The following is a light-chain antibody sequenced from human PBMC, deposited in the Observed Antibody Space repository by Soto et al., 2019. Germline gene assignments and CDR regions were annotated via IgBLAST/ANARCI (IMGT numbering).Light chain of an antibody. CDR1: QGISNY. CDR2: DAS. Sequence: LTQSPSSLSASVGDRVTIACRASQGISNYLAWYQQKPGQAPRLLIYDASSRATGIPDRFSGGGSGTDFTLTISRLEPEDFAVYYCQQFSSYPLTFGGGTKVDI. V-gene: IGKV3-20*01. CDR3: QQFSSYPLT. J-gene: IGKJ4*01.